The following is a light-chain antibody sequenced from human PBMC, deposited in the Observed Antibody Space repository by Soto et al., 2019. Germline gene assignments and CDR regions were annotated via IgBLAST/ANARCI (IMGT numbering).Light chain of an antibody. Sequence: EIVLTQTPAPLSLSPGERATLSCRASPSVSSYLAWYQQKPGQAPRILIYDASNWTTGIPARFSGSGSGTDFTLTISSLEPEDFAVYSCQQRCNWPITFGQGTRLEI. V-gene: IGKV3-11*01. CDR2: DAS. CDR1: PSVSSY. J-gene: IGKJ5*01. CDR3: QQRCNWPIT.